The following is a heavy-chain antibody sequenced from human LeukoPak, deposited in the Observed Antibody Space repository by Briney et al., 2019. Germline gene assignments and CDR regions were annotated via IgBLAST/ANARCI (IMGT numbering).Heavy chain of an antibody. V-gene: IGHV1-46*01. D-gene: IGHD3-9*01. CDR1: GYTFTSYY. CDR2: INPSGGST. J-gene: IGHJ5*02. CDR3: ARETGYYDILTGSLARGFDP. Sequence: GASVQDSCKASGYTFTSYYMHWVRQAPGQGLEWMGIINPSGGSTSCGQRLQGRATMTTDTSTSTAYMELRSLRSDDTAVYYCARETGYYDILTGSLARGFDPWGQGTLVTVSS.